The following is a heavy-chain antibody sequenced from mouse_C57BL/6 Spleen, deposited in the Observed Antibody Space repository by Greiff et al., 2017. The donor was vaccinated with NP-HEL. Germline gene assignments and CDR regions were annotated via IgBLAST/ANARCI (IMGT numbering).Heavy chain of an antibody. D-gene: IGHD1-1*01. V-gene: IGHV1-15*01. Sequence: QVQLQQSGAELVRPGASVTLSCKASGYTFTDYEMHWVKQTPVHGLEWIGAIDPETGGTAYNQKFKGKAILTAGKSSSTAYMELRSLTSEDSAVYYCTRSATVVATDYAMDYWGQGTSVTVSS. J-gene: IGHJ4*01. CDR2: IDPETGGT. CDR1: GYTFTDYE. CDR3: TRSATVVATDYAMDY.